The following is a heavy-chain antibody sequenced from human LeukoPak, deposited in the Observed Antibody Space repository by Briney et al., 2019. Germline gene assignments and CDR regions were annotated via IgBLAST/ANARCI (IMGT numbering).Heavy chain of an antibody. CDR1: GGSFSGYY. J-gene: IGHJ4*02. CDR3: ANPFYYGSGSSPFDN. Sequence: SETLSLTCAVYGGSFSGYYWSWIRQPPGKGLEWIGEINHSGSTNYNPSLKSRDTISVDTSNNQSSLKLSSVTAAETAVYYCANPFYYGSGSSPFDNWGQGTLVTVSS. V-gene: IGHV4-34*01. CDR2: INHSGST. D-gene: IGHD3-10*01.